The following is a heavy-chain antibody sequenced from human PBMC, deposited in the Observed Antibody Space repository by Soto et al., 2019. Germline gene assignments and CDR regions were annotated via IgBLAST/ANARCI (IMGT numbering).Heavy chain of an antibody. CDR3: ARGCSSTSCYGDYSTFDY. Sequence: GASVKVSCKASGYTFTGYYMHWVRQAPGQGLEWMGWINPNSGGTNYAQKFQGWVTMTRDTSISTAYMELSRLRSDDTAVYYCARGCSSTSCYGDYSTFDYWGQGTLVTVSS. D-gene: IGHD2-2*01. J-gene: IGHJ4*02. CDR1: GYTFTGYY. CDR2: INPNSGGT. V-gene: IGHV1-2*04.